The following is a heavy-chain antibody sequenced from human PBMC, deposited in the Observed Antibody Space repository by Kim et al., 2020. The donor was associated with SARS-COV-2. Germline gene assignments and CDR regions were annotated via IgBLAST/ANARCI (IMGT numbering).Heavy chain of an antibody. J-gene: IGHJ4*02. CDR2: ISFDGDNN. V-gene: IGHV3-30-3*01. CDR3: VRDRSGSTGGFDY. D-gene: IGHD6-19*01. CDR1: GFTFSGYA. Sequence: GGSLRLSCGASGFTFSGYAMHWVRQAPGKGLEWMALISFDGDNNYYADSVKGRFTISRDNSKNTLYLEMISLRAEDTAVYYCVRDRSGSTGGFDYWGQGTLVTVSS.